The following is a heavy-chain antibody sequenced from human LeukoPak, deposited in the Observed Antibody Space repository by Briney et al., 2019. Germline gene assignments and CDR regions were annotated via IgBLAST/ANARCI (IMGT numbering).Heavy chain of an antibody. J-gene: IGHJ5*02. CDR2: INPNSGGT. V-gene: IGHV1-2*02. Sequence: ASVKVSCKASGYTLTGYYMHWVRQAPGQGLEWMGWINPNSGGTNYAQKFQVRVTMTRDTSISKAYMELTRLRSDDTAVYYCARQIRDSGSYHGWLDPWRKGNLVTVSS. CDR1: GYTLTGYY. CDR3: ARQIRDSGSYHGWLDP. D-gene: IGHD1-26*01.